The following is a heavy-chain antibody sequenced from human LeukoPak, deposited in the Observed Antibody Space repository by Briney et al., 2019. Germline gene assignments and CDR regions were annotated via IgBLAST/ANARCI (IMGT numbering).Heavy chain of an antibody. CDR2: INHSGST. CDR1: GGSFSGYY. J-gene: IGHJ5*02. V-gene: IGHV4-34*01. Sequence: SETLSLTCAVYGGSFSGYYWSWIRQPPGKGLEWIGEINHSGSTNYNPSLKSRVTISVDTSKNQFSLKLSSVTAADTAVYYCARAGWFDPWGQGTLVAVSS. CDR3: ARAGWFDP.